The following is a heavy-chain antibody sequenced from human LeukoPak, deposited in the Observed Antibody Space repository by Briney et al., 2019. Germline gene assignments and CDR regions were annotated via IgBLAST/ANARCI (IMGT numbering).Heavy chain of an antibody. CDR2: IYYSGST. V-gene: IGHV4-31*03. D-gene: IGHD5-12*01. J-gene: IGHJ3*02. CDR1: GGSISSGGYY. Sequence: SETLSLTCTVSGGSISSGGYYWSWIRQHPGKGLEWIGYIYYSGSTYYNPSLKSRVTISVETSKNQFSLKLSSVTAADTAVYYCARVVDKRDAFDIWGQGTMVTVSS. CDR3: ARVVDKRDAFDI.